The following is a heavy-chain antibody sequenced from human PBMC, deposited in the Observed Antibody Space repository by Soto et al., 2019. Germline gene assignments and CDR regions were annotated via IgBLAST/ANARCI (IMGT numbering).Heavy chain of an antibody. CDR1: GLAFSNYA. J-gene: IGHJ4*02. D-gene: IGHD1-26*01. Sequence: GGSLRLSCAASGLAFSNYAISWVRQAPGKGLEWVSTISASGYSAYYGGAVKGRFTTSRDNSKSTLYLQMNRLRADDTAVYYCARGSSDYWGQGTLVTVSS. CDR2: ISASGYSA. V-gene: IGHV3-23*01. CDR3: ARGSSDY.